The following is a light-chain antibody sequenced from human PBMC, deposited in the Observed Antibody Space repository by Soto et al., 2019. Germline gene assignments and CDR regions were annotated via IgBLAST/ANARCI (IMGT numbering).Light chain of an antibody. CDR1: QTISSS. CDR3: QHMAT. Sequence: IQMTQSPSTLSASVGDRVTITCRASQTISSSLAWYQQKPGKAPKPLIYRASSFESGVPSRFSGSGSGTEFTLTISSLQPDDFATYFCQHMATFGQGTKVEIK. V-gene: IGKV1-5*03. CDR2: RAS. J-gene: IGKJ1*01.